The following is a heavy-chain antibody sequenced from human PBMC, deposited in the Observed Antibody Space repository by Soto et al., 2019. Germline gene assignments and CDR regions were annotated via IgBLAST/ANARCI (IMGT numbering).Heavy chain of an antibody. J-gene: IGHJ4*02. CDR2: IYPGDSDT. CDR3: ARRGSADGANSLDY. CDR1: GYRFTNSW. Sequence: EVQLVQSGAEVKKPGESLKISCKGSGYRFTNSWIGWVRQMPGKGLEWMGIIYPGDSDTRYSPSFQGQVTISADKSISTPYLQWSSLTASDTAMYYCARRGSADGANSLDYWGQGTLVTVSS. V-gene: IGHV5-51*03. D-gene: IGHD7-27*01.